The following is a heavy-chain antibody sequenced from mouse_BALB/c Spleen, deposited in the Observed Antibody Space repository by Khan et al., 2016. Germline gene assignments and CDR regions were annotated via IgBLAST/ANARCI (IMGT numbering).Heavy chain of an antibody. CDR2: IWAGGST. Sequence: QVQLKESGPGLVAPSQSLSITCAVSGFSLTTYGVHWVRQPPGKGLEWLGVIWAGGSTNYNSDLMSRLIINKDNYKSPAFFKMNSLQTDDTAMYYCASILDGSRPYYAMDYWGQGTSVTVSS. V-gene: IGHV2-9*02. J-gene: IGHJ4*01. CDR1: GFSLTTYG. D-gene: IGHD1-1*01. CDR3: ASILDGSRPYYAMDY.